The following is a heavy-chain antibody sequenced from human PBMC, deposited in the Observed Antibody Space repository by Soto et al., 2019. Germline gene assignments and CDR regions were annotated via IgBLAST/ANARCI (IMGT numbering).Heavy chain of an antibody. V-gene: IGHV4-31*03. CDR1: GGSISSGGYY. CDR3: ARHSTIFGVVTGMDV. CDR2: IYYSGST. J-gene: IGHJ6*02. Sequence: TSETLSLTCTVSGGSISSGGYYCSWIRQHPGKGLEWIGYIYYSGSTYYNPSLKSRVTISVDTSKNQFSLKLSSVTAADTAVYYCARHSTIFGVVTGMDVWGQGTTVTSP. D-gene: IGHD3-3*01.